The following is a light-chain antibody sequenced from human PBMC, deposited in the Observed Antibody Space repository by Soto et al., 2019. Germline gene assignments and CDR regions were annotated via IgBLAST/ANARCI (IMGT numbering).Light chain of an antibody. CDR2: AAS. J-gene: IGKJ1*01. V-gene: IGKV1-27*01. CDR3: EKYDIALS. Sequence: DIQMTQSPSSLSASVGDRVTITCRASQGISNQLAWYQQKRGKILQLLVYAASTLHSGVPPRISGSGSGIHFTLTISSLRPEDVATSSCEKYDIALSFGQGTKVEIK. CDR1: QGISNQ.